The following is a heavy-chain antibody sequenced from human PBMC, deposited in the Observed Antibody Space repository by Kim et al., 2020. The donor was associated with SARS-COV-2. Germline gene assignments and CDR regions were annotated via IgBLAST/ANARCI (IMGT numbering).Heavy chain of an antibody. CDR2: IYYSGST. Sequence: SETLSLTCTVSGGSISSGGYYWSWIRQHPGKGLEWIGYIYYSGSTYYNPSLKSRVTISVDTSKNQFSLKLSSVTAADTAVYYCARANDILTGPPLDIWGQGTMVTVSS. V-gene: IGHV4-31*03. CDR3: ARANDILTGPPLDI. D-gene: IGHD3-9*01. CDR1: GGSISSGGYY. J-gene: IGHJ3*02.